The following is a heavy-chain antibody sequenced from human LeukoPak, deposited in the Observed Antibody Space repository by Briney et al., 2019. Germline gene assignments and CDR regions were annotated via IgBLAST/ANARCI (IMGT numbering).Heavy chain of an antibody. V-gene: IGHV1-8*01. D-gene: IGHD6-19*01. J-gene: IGHJ6*02. CDR1: GYTFTSYD. CDR3: ARDLAVAGNPYYYGMDV. CDR2: MNPNSGNT. Sequence: ASVKVSCKASGYTFTSYDINWVRQATGQRLEWLGWMNPNSGNTGYAQKFQGRVTMTRNTSISTAYMELSSLRSEDTAVYYCARDLAVAGNPYYYGMDVWGQGTTVTVSS.